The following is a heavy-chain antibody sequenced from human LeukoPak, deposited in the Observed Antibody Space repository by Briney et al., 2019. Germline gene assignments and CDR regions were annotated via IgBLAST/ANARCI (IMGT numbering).Heavy chain of an antibody. J-gene: IGHJ4*02. CDR3: AREISTYYDSSGYYHCPDY. Sequence: GGSLRLSCAASGFSFSTYWMSWVRQAPGKGLEWVAVISYDGSNKYYADSVKGRFTISRDNSKNTLYLQMNSLRAEDTAVYYCAREISTYYDSSGYYHCPDYWGQGTLVTVSS. V-gene: IGHV3-30-3*01. D-gene: IGHD3-22*01. CDR1: GFSFSTYW. CDR2: ISYDGSNK.